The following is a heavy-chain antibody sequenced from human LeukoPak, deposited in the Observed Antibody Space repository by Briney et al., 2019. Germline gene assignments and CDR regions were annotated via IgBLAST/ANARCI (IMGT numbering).Heavy chain of an antibody. J-gene: IGHJ4*02. CDR2: IDPSDLET. Sequence: GESRKISCTASGYSFTNYWIGGVGQMPGKGLEWMGIIDPSDLETRYTPSCQGQVTIAADKALSTAYLQWNRLKASDTAMYYCARQTALGRSGDYWGQGSLVIVSS. V-gene: IGHV5-51*01. D-gene: IGHD7-27*01. CDR1: GYSFTNYW. CDR3: ARQTALGRSGDY.